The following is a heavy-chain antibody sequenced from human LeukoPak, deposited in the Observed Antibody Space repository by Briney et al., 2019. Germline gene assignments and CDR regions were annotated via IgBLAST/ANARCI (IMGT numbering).Heavy chain of an antibody. CDR2: ISAYNGNT. D-gene: IGHD4-17*01. CDR3: ARDSKHGDYYYYYGMYV. V-gene: IGHV1-18*01. Sequence: ASVKVSCKASGYTFTSYGISWVRRAPGQGLEWMGWISAYNGNTNYAQKLQGRVTMTTDTSTSTAYMELRSLRSDDTAVYYCARDSKHGDYYYYYGMYVWGQGTTDPVS. J-gene: IGHJ6*02. CDR1: GYTFTSYG.